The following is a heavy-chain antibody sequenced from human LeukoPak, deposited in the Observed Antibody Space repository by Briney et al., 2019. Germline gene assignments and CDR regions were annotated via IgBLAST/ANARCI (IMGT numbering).Heavy chain of an antibody. CDR2: IYTSGST. J-gene: IGHJ6*02. CDR3: AREGIAAARYYYYGMDV. V-gene: IGHV4-4*07. Sequence: SETLSLTCTVSGGSISSYYWSWIRQPAGKGLEWIGRIYTSGSTNYNPSLKSRVTMSVDTSKNQFSLKLSSVTAADTAVYYCAREGIAAARYYYYGMDVWGHGTTVTVSS. CDR1: GGSISSYY. D-gene: IGHD6-13*01.